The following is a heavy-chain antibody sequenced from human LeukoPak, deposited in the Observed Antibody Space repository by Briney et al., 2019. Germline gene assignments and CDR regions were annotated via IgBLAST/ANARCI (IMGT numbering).Heavy chain of an antibody. CDR2: IYNSGST. J-gene: IGHJ4*02. D-gene: IGHD3-3*01. CDR3: AKDNAPYDFWSGYSGYFDY. Sequence: GGSLRLSCAASGFIVSTNHMSWVRQAPGKGLEWVSVIYNSGSTYYADSVKGRFTISRDNSKDTLYLQMNSLRAEDTAVYYCAKDNAPYDFWSGYSGYFDYWGQGTLVTVSS. V-gene: IGHV3-53*01. CDR1: GFIVSTNH.